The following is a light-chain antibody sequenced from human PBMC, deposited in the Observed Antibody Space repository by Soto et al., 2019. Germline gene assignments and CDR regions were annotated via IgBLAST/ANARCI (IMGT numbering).Light chain of an antibody. J-gene: IGKJ2*01. CDR3: QQYLSYPYT. V-gene: IGKV1-8*01. Sequence: AIRMTQSPSSISASTGDRVTITCRASQGISSFLAWYQQKPGKAPKLLIYAAATLQRGAPSRFSASGSGTAFTLTISRLQSEDFETDFCQQYLSYPYTFGQGTKLEI. CDR2: AAA. CDR1: QGISSF.